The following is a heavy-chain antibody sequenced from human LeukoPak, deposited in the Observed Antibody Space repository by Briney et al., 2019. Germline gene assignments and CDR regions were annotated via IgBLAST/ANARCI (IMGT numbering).Heavy chain of an antibody. CDR1: GGTFSSYA. CDR2: IIPIFGTA. J-gene: IGHJ4*02. Sequence: SVTVSCKASGGTFSSYAISWVRQAPGQGLEWMGGIIPIFGTANYAQKFQGRVTITADESTSTAYMELSSLRSEDTAVYYCARAHDEDTAISPLDYWGQGTLVTVSS. D-gene: IGHD5-18*01. V-gene: IGHV1-69*13. CDR3: ARAHDEDTAISPLDY.